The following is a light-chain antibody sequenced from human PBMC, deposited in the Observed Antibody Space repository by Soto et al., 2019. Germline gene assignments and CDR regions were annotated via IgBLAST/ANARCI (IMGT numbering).Light chain of an antibody. CDR3: QQYGGSPFT. Sequence: EIVLTQSPGTLSVSPGERATLSCRASQRVSVDSLAWYQQKGGQAPRLLIYGASTRATGVPDRFSVTGCGTDFVITISRLETDDSAVYYCQQYGGSPFTFGPGTNVD. CDR1: QRVSVDS. J-gene: IGKJ3*01. V-gene: IGKV3-20*01. CDR2: GAS.